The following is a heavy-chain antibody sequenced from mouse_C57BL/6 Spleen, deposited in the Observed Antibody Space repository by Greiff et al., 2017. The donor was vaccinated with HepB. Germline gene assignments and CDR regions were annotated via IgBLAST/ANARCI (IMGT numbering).Heavy chain of an antibody. V-gene: IGHV1-59*01. CDR2: IDPSDSYT. CDR1: GYTFTSYW. Sequence: QVQLQQPGAELVRPGTSVKLSCKASGYTFTSYWMHWVKQRPGQGLEWIGVIDPSDSYTTYNQKFKGKATLTVDTSSSTAYMQLSSLTSEDSAVYYCARGDSSGPAWFAYWGQGTLVTVSA. J-gene: IGHJ3*01. D-gene: IGHD3-2*02. CDR3: ARGDSSGPAWFAY.